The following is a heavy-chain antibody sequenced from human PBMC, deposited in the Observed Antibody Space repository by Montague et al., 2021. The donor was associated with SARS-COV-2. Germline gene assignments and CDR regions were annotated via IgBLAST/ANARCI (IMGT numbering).Heavy chain of an antibody. D-gene: IGHD6-13*01. CDR1: GGSISSSSYY. CDR3: AGRGVRYSSSWYSYWFDP. CDR2: IYYSGST. V-gene: IGHV4-39*01. Sequence: SETLSLTCTVSGGSISSSSYYWGWIRQPPGKGLEWIGSIYYSGSTYYNPSLKSRVTISVDTSKNQFSLKLSSVTAADTAVYYCAGRGVRYSSSWYSYWFDPGGQGTLVTVSS. J-gene: IGHJ5*02.